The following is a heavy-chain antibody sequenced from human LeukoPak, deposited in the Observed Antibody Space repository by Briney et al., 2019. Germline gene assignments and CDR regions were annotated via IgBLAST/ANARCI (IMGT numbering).Heavy chain of an antibody. CDR1: GYRFTSYW. D-gene: IGHD3-22*01. CDR2: IYPGDSDT. J-gene: IGHJ3*02. V-gene: IGHV5-51*01. Sequence: GESLKISCKGSGYRFTSYWIGWVRQMPGKGLEWMGIIYPGDSDTRYSPSFQGQVTISADKSISTAYLQWSSLRASDTAMYYCAKTAKNYYDSSGNDAFDIWGQGTMVTVSS. CDR3: AKTAKNYYDSSGNDAFDI.